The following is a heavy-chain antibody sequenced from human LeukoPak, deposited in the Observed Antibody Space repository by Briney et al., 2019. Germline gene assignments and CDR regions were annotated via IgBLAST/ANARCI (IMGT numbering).Heavy chain of an antibody. V-gene: IGHV4-38-2*02. Sequence: SETLSLTCTVSGYSISSGYYWGWIRQPPGKGLEWIGSIYHSGSTNYNPSLKSRVTMSVDTSKNQFSLKLSSVTAADTAVYYCARDTYYYDSRGYWADYWGQGTLVTVSS. D-gene: IGHD3-22*01. CDR3: ARDTYYYDSRGYWADY. CDR2: IYHSGST. J-gene: IGHJ4*02. CDR1: GYSISSGYY.